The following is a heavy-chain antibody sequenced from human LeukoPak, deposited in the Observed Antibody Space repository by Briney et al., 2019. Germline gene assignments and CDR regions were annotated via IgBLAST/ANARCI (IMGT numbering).Heavy chain of an antibody. CDR3: ARLFWSDSHSFAY. J-gene: IGHJ4*02. CDR2: IHYSGST. CDR1: GGSTCSYY. D-gene: IGHD3-3*01. V-gene: IGHV4-59*01. Sequence: SETLSLTSIVSGGSTCSYYWSWIRQPPGKGLGRVGYIHYSGSTNYNPSLKSRVTISLDTSKNQFYLKLSSVTAADTAVYYCARLFWSDSHSFAYWGQGTLVTVSS.